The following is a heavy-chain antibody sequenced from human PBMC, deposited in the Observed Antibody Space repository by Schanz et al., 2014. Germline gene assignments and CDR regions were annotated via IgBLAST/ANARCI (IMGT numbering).Heavy chain of an antibody. Sequence: EVQLVESGGGLVQPGGSLRLSCAASGFNFRSYPMSWVRQAPGKGLEWVSAISASGGSTYYADSVKGRFTISRDNFKNRLYLQMNSLRAEDTAVYYCVRDTDYHFDYWGQGTLVTVSS. CDR3: VRDTDYHFDY. CDR1: GFNFRSYP. CDR2: ISASGGST. V-gene: IGHV3-23*04. D-gene: IGHD4-17*01. J-gene: IGHJ4*02.